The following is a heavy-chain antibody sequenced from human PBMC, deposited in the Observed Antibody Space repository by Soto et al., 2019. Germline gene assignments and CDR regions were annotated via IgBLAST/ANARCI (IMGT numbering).Heavy chain of an antibody. CDR3: ARGGVFRWEQRSYLDY. Sequence: DVQLVESGGGLVQPGGSLRLSCAPSGFTFSSYSMNWVRQAPGKGLEWVSFISSTSNSIYYADFVEGRFTISRDNAKNSLSLQMNSLRDEDTAVYYCARGGVFRWEQRSYLDYWGHGTLVTVSS. CDR2: ISSTSNSI. D-gene: IGHD1-26*01. J-gene: IGHJ4*01. V-gene: IGHV3-48*02. CDR1: GFTFSSYS.